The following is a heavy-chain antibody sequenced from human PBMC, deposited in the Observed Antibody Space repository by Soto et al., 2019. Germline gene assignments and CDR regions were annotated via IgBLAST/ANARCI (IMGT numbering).Heavy chain of an antibody. CDR2: IYYSGST. Sequence: PSETLSLTSTVSGGSINSGDYYWSWIRQPPGKGLEWIGYIYYSGSTYYNPSLTSRLTISIDTSKSQFSLKLSSVTAADTAVYYCAREVVVVPAAIDYWGQGTLVTVSS. V-gene: IGHV4-30-4*01. D-gene: IGHD2-2*02. CDR3: AREVVVVPAAIDY. CDR1: GGSINSGDYY. J-gene: IGHJ4*02.